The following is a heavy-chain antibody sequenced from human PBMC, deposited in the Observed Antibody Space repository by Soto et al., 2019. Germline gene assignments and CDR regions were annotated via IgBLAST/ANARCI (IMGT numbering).Heavy chain of an antibody. Sequence: LPWTVSGGNVDSNGCYRAWIRQPPGKGLEWIGSIFYTGSTYYSPSLKGRLIISVDPSKNQFSLKLTSVTAADTAMYYCARPKTVGAAAGKGWFDPWGQGTLVTVSS. J-gene: IGHJ5*02. CDR1: GGNVDSNGCY. V-gene: IGHV4-39*01. CDR2: IFYTGST. D-gene: IGHD6-13*01. CDR3: ARPKTVGAAAGKGWFDP.